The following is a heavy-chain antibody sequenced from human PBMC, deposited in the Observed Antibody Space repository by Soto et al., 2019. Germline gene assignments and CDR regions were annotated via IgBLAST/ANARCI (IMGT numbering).Heavy chain of an antibody. D-gene: IGHD3-22*01. CDR2: IYYSGST. CDR1: GGSISSGGYY. V-gene: IGHV4-31*03. CDR3: ARGTRDSSGYYYGLFDY. Sequence: PSETLSLTCTASGGSISSGGYYWSWIRQHPGKGLEWIGYIYYSGSTYYNPSLKSRVTISVDTSKNQFSLKLSSVTAADTAVYYCARGTRDSSGYYYGLFDYWGQGTLVTVSS. J-gene: IGHJ4*02.